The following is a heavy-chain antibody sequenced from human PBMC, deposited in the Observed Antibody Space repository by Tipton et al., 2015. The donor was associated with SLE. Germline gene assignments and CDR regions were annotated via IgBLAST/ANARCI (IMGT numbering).Heavy chain of an antibody. CDR2: IYYSGST. J-gene: IGHJ3*01. Sequence: TLSLTCSVSGDFISNHYWSWFRQPPGKGLEWIGYIYYSGSTEYNPPPKSRVTITVDPSKNQFSLTLMSFTAADTAVYSCARIIAGHGDAFDVWGQGTMVTVSS. CDR1: GDFISNHY. CDR3: ARIIAGHGDAFDV. V-gene: IGHV4-59*11.